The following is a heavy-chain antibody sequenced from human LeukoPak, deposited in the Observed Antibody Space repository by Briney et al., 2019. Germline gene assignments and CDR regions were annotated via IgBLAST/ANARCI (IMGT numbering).Heavy chain of an antibody. J-gene: IGHJ6*02. CDR1: GGSISSYY. V-gene: IGHV4-4*09. CDR3: ARLGDWPAYYYYGMDV. D-gene: IGHD2-21*02. Sequence: SETLSLTCTVSGGSISSYYWSWIRQPPGKGLEWIGYIYTSGSTNYNPSLKSRVTISVDTSKNQFSLKLSSVTAADTAVYYCARLGDWPAYYYYGMDVWGQGTTVTVSS. CDR2: IYTSGST.